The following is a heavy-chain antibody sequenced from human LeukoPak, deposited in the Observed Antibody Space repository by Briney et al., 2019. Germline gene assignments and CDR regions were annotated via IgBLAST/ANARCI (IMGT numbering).Heavy chain of an antibody. V-gene: IGHV4-4*02. D-gene: IGHD5-24*01. Sequence: SETLSLTCGVSSGSISSGIWWSWVRQPPVKGLEWIGEIYHSGSTYYNPSLKSRVAISVDTSKNQFSLKLSSVTAADTAVYYCARDRHRDDYIHHFDYWGQGTLVTVSS. CDR3: ARDRHRDDYIHHFDY. CDR2: IYHSGST. J-gene: IGHJ4*02. CDR1: SGSISSGIW.